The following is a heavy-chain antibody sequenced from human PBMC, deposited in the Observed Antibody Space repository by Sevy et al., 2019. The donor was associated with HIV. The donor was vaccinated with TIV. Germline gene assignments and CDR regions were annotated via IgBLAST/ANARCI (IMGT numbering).Heavy chain of an antibody. J-gene: IGHJ4*02. CDR1: GFTFSSYP. Sequence: GGSLRLSCAASGFTFSSYPMNWVRQAPGKGLEWVAFISYNGSRKYYPDSVKGRFTISRDNSKNTLYLQMNNLRAEDTAVFYCARDLALSGSYSWLAYWGQGTLVTVSS. D-gene: IGHD1-26*01. CDR2: ISYNGSRK. CDR3: ARDLALSGSYSWLAY. V-gene: IGHV3-30*14.